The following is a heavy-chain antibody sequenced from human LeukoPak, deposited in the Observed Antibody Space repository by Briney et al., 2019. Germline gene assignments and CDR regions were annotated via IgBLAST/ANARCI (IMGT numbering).Heavy chain of an antibody. Sequence: PSETLSLTCAVYGGSFSGYYWSWVRQPPGKGLEWIGEINHSGSTNYNPSLTSRGTISVDTSKNQFSLKLSSVTAADTAVYYCARGRDYYGSGSYYPTLDPWGQGTLVTVSS. CDR3: ARGRDYYGSGSYYPTLDP. CDR1: GGSFSGYY. V-gene: IGHV4-34*01. D-gene: IGHD3-10*01. CDR2: INHSGST. J-gene: IGHJ5*02.